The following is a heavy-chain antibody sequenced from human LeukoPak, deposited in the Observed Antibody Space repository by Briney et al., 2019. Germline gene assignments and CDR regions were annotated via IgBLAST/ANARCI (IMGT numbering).Heavy chain of an antibody. V-gene: IGHV4-59*01. CDR2: IYYTGST. J-gene: IGHJ3*02. D-gene: IGHD2/OR15-2a*01. CDR1: GGSISPYY. Sequence: SETLSLTCTVSGGSISPYYWTWIRHPPGKRLEWLGDIYYTGSTNYNPTLKNRVTISVDTSNNQFSLKLTSMTAADTAVYYCARSSTPIYAFEIWGQGTGVTVSS. CDR3: ARSSTPIYAFEI.